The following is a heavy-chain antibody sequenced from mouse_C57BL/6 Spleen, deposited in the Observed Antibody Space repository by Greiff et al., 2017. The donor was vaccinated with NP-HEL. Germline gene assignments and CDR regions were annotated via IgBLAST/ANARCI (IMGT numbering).Heavy chain of an antibody. CDR1: GYTFTSYW. V-gene: IGHV1-53*01. Sequence: VQLQQPGTELVKPGASVKLSCKASGYTFTSYWMHWVKQRPGQGLEWIGNINPSNGGTNYNEKFKSKATLTVDKSSSTAYMQLSSLTSEDSAVYYCAREGVITTGDWYFDVWGTGTTVTVSS. D-gene: IGHD1-1*01. CDR3: AREGVITTGDWYFDV. J-gene: IGHJ1*03. CDR2: INPSNGGT.